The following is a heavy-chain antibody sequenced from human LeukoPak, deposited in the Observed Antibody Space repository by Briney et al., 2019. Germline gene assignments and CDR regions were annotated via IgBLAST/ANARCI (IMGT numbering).Heavy chain of an antibody. CDR2: IYYLGST. D-gene: IGHD1-26*01. CDR3: AREIRSGGNYLWFDP. CDR1: GDSISSYY. Sequence: SETLSLTCTVSGDSISSYYWSWIRQPPGKGLEWIAYIYYLGSTDYNPSLKSRVTLSVDTSKKQLSLKLSSVTAADTAVYYCAREIRSGGNYLWFDPWGQGTLVTVSS. V-gene: IGHV4-59*01. J-gene: IGHJ5*02.